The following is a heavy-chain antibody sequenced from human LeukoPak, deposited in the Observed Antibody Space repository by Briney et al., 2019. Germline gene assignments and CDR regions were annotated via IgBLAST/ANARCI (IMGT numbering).Heavy chain of an antibody. D-gene: IGHD2-8*02. CDR1: GFTFTNYA. V-gene: IGHV3-23*01. CDR3: TKAPVRSCTGAFCYPFDY. Sequence: GGSLRLSCAASGFTFTNYAMSWVHQTPGKGLEWVSATVGSGPDTYHADSVKGRFTVSRDNSRNTLYLQMNSLRVEDTAVYYCTKAPVRSCTGAFCYPFDYWGQGTLVTVSS. J-gene: IGHJ4*02. CDR2: TVGSGPDT.